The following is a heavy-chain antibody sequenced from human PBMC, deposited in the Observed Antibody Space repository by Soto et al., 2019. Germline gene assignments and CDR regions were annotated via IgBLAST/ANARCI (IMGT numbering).Heavy chain of an antibody. CDR2: ISGSGGST. CDR1: GFTFSSYA. Sequence: GGSLILSCAASGFTFSSYAMSWVRQAPGKGLEWVSAISGSGGSTYYADSVKGRFTISRDNSKNTLYLQMNSLRAEDTAVYYCAKDRKYYEISGPRRWYDSWGEGTLVTVSS. D-gene: IGHD3-22*01. CDR3: AKDRKYYEISGPRRWYDS. V-gene: IGHV3-23*01. J-gene: IGHJ5*01.